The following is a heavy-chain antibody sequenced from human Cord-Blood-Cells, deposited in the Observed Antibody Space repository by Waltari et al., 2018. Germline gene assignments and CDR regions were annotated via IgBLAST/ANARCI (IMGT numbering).Heavy chain of an antibody. J-gene: IGHJ5*02. V-gene: IGHV4-38-2*01. D-gene: IGHD4-17*01. CDR1: GYSISSGYY. Sequence: QVQLQESGPGLVKPSETLSLTCAVSGYSISSGYYWGWIGQPPGKGLEWIGSIYHSGSTYYNPSLKSRVTISVDTSKNQFSLKLSSVTAADTAVYYCARTDYGDYSNWFDPWGQGTLVTVSS. CDR2: IYHSGST. CDR3: ARTDYGDYSNWFDP.